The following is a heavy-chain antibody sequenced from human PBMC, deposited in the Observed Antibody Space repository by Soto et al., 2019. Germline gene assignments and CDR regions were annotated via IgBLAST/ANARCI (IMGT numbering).Heavy chain of an antibody. CDR2: IIPIFGTT. Sequence: SVKVSCKASGGTFSSYAISWVRQAPGQGLEWMGGIIPIFGTTNYAQKFQGRVTMTADKSTSTAYMELSSLRSEDTAVYYCARVPPWPGYYYYHGMDVWGQGTTVPVSS. J-gene: IGHJ6*02. CDR3: ARVPPWPGYYYYHGMDV. V-gene: IGHV1-69*06. CDR1: GGTFSSYA.